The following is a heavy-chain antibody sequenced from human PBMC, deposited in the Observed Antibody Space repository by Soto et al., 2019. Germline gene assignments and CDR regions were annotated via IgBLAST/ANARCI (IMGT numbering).Heavy chain of an antibody. CDR2: IHYSGST. D-gene: IGHD5-12*01. V-gene: IGHV4-59*03. J-gene: IGHJ4*02. CDR1: GGSLSSGF. CDR3: TVGGGWLTDY. Sequence: QVQLRESGPGLVKSSETRSLTCSVSGGSLSSGFWGWFRQPPGKGLEWIGFIHYSGSTTYNPSLTSRLTISLDTSKNQFSLRLSSVTAADTALYYCTVGGGWLTDYWGQGTLVTVSS.